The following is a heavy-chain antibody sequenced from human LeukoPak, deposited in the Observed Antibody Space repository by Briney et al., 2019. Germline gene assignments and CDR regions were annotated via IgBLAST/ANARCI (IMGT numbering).Heavy chain of an antibody. CDR2: IWYDGSNK. D-gene: IGHD4-23*01. J-gene: IGHJ4*02. CDR3: ARAVVDYGGNYYFDY. V-gene: IGHV3-33*01. CDR1: GFTFSSYG. Sequence: TGGSLRLSCAASGFTFSSYGMHWVRQAPGKGLEWVAVIWYDGSNKYYADSVKGRFTISRDNSKNTLYLQMNSLRAEDTAVYYCARAVVDYGGNYYFDYRGQGTLVTVSS.